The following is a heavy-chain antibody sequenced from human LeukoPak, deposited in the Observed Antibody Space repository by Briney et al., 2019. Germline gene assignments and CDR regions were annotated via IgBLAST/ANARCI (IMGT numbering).Heavy chain of an antibody. CDR2: IKSKTDDGTT. D-gene: IGHD2-21*02. V-gene: IGHV3-15*01. J-gene: IGHJ3*02. Sequence: GGSLRLSCAASGFTFSSYAMSWVRQAPGKGLEWVGRIKSKTDDGTTDYAAPVKGRFTISRDDSKNTLYLQMNSLKTEDTAVYYCTTGYRVTRGAFDIWGQGTMVIVSS. CDR3: TTGYRVTRGAFDI. CDR1: GFTFSSYA.